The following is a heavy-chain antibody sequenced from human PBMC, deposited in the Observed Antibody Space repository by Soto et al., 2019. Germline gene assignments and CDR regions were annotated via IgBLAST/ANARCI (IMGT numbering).Heavy chain of an antibody. CDR2: ISGSGGST. V-gene: IGHV3-23*01. D-gene: IGHD3-3*01. CDR3: ANDYRSIRFLEWLFPGGMDV. Sequence: GGSLRLSCAASGFTFSSYAMSWVRQAPGKGLEWVSAISGSGGSTYYADSVKGRFTISRDNSKNTLYLQMNSLRAEDTAVYYCANDYRSIRFLEWLFPGGMDVWGQGTTVTVSS. CDR1: GFTFSSYA. J-gene: IGHJ6*02.